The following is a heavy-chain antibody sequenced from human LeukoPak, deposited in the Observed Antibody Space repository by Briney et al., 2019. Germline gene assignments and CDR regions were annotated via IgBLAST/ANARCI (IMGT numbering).Heavy chain of an antibody. J-gene: IGHJ4*02. D-gene: IGHD3-10*01. CDR3: ARAVGGDGSGSL. CDR2: IYYRVTS. V-gene: IGHV4-59*01. Sequence: PGGSLRLSCAASGFTFSSYAMSWVRQPPGKGLEWIGYIYYRVTSDYNPSLKSRVTMSVDMSTRQISLKLSSVTAADTAVYYCARAVGGDGSGSLWGPGTLVTVSS. CDR1: GFTFSSYA.